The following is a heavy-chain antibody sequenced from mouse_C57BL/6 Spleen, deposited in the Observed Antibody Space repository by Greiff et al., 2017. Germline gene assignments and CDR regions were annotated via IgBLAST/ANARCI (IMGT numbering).Heavy chain of an antibody. D-gene: IGHD1-1*01. CDR3: ARTGSSDAMDY. Sequence: EVKVVESGGGLVKPGGSLKLSCAASGFTFSDYGMHWVRQAPEKGLEWVAYISSGSSTIYYADTVKGRFTISRDNAKNTLFLQMTSLRSEDTAMYYCARTGSSDAMDYWGQGTSVTVSS. V-gene: IGHV5-17*01. J-gene: IGHJ4*01. CDR1: GFTFSDYG. CDR2: ISSGSSTI.